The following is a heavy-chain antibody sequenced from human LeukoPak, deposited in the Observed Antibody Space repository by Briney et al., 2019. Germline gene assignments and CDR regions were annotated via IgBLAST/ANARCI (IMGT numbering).Heavy chain of an antibody. Sequence: SETLSLTCTVSGGSISSYYWSWIRQPPGKGLEWIGYIYYSGSTNYNPSLKSRVTILLDTSKKQFSLRLSSVTAADTAVYYCARGRGGYCSSTSCYFGFDPWGQGTLVTVSS. J-gene: IGHJ5*02. CDR2: IYYSGST. D-gene: IGHD2-2*01. V-gene: IGHV4-59*12. CDR1: GGSISSYY. CDR3: ARGRGGYCSSTSCYFGFDP.